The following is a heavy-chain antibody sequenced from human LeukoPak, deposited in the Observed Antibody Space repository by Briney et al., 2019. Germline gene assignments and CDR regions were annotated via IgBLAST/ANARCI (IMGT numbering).Heavy chain of an antibody. CDR1: GFTFSSYS. D-gene: IGHD4-17*01. CDR2: IGSSSSTI. J-gene: IGHJ3*02. V-gene: IGHV3-48*02. CDR3: GRDRATVTTSDGLDI. Sequence: GGSLRLSCAASGFTFSSYSMNWVRQAPGKGLEWVSYIGSSSSTIYYADSVKGRFTISRDNAKNSLYLQMNSLRDEDTAVYYCGRDRATVTTSDGLDIWGQGTMVTVSS.